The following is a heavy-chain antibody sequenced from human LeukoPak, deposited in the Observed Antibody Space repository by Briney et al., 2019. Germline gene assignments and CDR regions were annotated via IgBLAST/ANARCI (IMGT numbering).Heavy chain of an antibody. D-gene: IGHD5-12*01. CDR1: GFTISRHY. CDR2: SYSGGST. J-gene: IGHJ4*02. V-gene: IGHV3-53*01. CDR3: SRGPQVGGYIPGPFDF. Sequence: PGGSLRLSCAASGFTISRHYMSWVRQAPGKGLEWVALSYSGGSTYYADSVEGRFTISRDNSKSMLFLQMNSLRADATAVYYCSRGPQVGGYIPGPFDFRGQGALVTVSS.